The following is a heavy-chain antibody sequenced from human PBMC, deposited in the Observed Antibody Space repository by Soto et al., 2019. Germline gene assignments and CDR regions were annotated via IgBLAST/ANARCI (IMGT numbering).Heavy chain of an antibody. CDR2: MEPSSGRT. J-gene: IGHJ4*02. Sequence: ASVKVSCKASGYSFTGLDINWVRQTTGQGLEWMGWMEPSSGRTGYAQKFQGRVTMTRDTSINTAYMELSSLTSDDTAFYYCARGVTAGVDYWGQGTLVTVSS. CDR3: ARGVTAGVDY. V-gene: IGHV1-8*01. CDR1: GYSFTGLD. D-gene: IGHD1-26*01.